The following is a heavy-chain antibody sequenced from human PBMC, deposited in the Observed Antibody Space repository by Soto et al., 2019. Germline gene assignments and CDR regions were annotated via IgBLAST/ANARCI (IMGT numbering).Heavy chain of an antibody. CDR3: ARGRYCLTGRCFPNWFDS. J-gene: IGHJ5*01. CDR1: GDSISTVDYF. CDR2: IYKSATN. V-gene: IGHV4-30-4*01. Sequence: SETLSLTCSVSGDSISTVDYFWAWVRQPPGQALEYIGYIYKSATNYYIPSFESRVAISLDMSKSQFSLNVTSLTAADTAVYFCARGRYCLTGRCFPNWFDSWGQGTLVTVSS. D-gene: IGHD2-15*01.